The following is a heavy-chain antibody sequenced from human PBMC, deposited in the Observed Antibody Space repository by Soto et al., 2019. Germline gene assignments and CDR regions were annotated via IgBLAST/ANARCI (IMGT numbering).Heavy chain of an antibody. CDR2: ISYDGSHK. V-gene: IGHV3-30*18. Sequence: QVQLVESGGGVVQPGRSLGLSCAASGFTFSSYDMHWVRQAPGKGLEWVAVISYDGSHKYYTDSVKGRWTIFRDNSKSTRYVQMNGLKAAGRAMYYCAEDYPRQQGVNALDIWGQGTMVTVSS. CDR1: GFTFSSYD. J-gene: IGHJ3*02. CDR3: AEDYPRQQGVNALDI. D-gene: IGHD3-10*01.